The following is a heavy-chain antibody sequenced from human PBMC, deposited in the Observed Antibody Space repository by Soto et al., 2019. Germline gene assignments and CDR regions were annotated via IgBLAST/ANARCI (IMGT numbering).Heavy chain of an antibody. V-gene: IGHV1-8*01. CDR1: GYTFTSYD. Sequence: ASVKVSCKASGYTFTSYDINWVRQATGQGLEWMGWMNPNSGNTGHAQKFQGRVTMTRNTSISTAYMELSSLRSEDTAVYYCARGRARFLEWLLPLDYWGQGTLVTVSS. CDR3: ARGRARFLEWLLPLDY. J-gene: IGHJ4*02. CDR2: MNPNSGNT. D-gene: IGHD3-3*01.